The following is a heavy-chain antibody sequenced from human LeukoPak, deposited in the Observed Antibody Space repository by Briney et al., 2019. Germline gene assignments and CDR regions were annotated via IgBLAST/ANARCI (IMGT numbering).Heavy chain of an antibody. J-gene: IGHJ4*02. CDR3: ARDRLGPIDY. CDR2: IYYSGST. Sequence: TSSETLSLTCTVSGGSISSSSYYWGWIRQPPGKGLEWIGSIYYSGSTYYNPSLKSRVTISVDTSKNQFSLKLSSVTAADTAVYYCARDRLGPIDYWGQGTLVTVSS. CDR1: GGSISSSSYY. D-gene: IGHD1-26*01. V-gene: IGHV4-39*07.